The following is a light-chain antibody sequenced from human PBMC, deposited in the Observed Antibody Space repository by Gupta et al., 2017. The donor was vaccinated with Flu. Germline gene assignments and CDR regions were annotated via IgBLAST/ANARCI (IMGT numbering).Light chain of an antibody. Sequence: ETVLTQSPASLSLSPGERATLSCRASQSVNSYLAWYQQKPGQPPRLLIYDASNRDNGIPDRFSGSGSGTEFTLTISREQEEFAGYYCQQRGNWPPFTFGRGTKVEIK. CDR1: QSVNSY. CDR3: QQRGNWPPFT. CDR2: DAS. V-gene: IGKV3-11*01. J-gene: IGKJ4*01.